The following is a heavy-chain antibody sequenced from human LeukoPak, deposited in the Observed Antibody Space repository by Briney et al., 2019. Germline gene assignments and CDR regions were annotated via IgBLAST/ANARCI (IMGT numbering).Heavy chain of an antibody. CDR2: IYSGGST. CDR3: ARDEGYGSGSFDI. J-gene: IGHJ3*02. Sequence: GGSLRLSCAASGFTFSSYSMNWVRQAPGKGLEWVSVIYSGGSTYSADSVKGRFTIFRDTSKNTVYLQMNSLRAEDTAVYYCARDEGYGSGSFDIWGQGTVVTVSS. CDR1: GFTFSSYS. V-gene: IGHV3-53*01. D-gene: IGHD3-10*01.